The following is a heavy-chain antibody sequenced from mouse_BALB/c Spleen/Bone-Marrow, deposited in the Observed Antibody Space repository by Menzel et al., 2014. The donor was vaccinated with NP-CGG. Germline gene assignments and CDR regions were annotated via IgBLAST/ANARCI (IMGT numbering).Heavy chain of an antibody. CDR2: ISNGSSPI. V-gene: IGHV5-17*02. CDR3: ARKGAMITHYYAMDY. D-gene: IGHD2-4*01. J-gene: IGHJ4*01. CDR1: GFTFSSFG. Sequence: EVKLVESGGGLVQPGGSRKLSCAASGFTFSSFGMHWVRQAPEKGLEWVAYISNGSSPIYYADTVKGRSTISRDNPKNTLFLQMTSLRSEDTAMYYCARKGAMITHYYAMDYWGQGTSVTVSS.